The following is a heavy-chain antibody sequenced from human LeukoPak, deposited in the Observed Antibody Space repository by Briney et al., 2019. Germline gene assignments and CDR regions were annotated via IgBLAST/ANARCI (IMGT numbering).Heavy chain of an antibody. CDR1: GYTFTGYY. Sequence: ASVKVSCKASGYTFTGYYIHWVRQAPGQGLEWMERINPNSGGPNYAQKFQGRVTMTRDTSISTAYMELSRLRSDDTAVYYCARERSYGDYYDYWGQGTLVTVSS. CDR2: INPNSGGP. D-gene: IGHD4-17*01. V-gene: IGHV1-2*06. CDR3: ARERSYGDYYDY. J-gene: IGHJ4*02.